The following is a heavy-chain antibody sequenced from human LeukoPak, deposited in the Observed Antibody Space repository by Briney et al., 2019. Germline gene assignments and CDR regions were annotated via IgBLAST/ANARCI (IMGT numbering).Heavy chain of an antibody. CDR2: INQDGSEK. CDR3: ASGYFKSDH. V-gene: IGHV3-7*05. CDR1: GFNISSSW. Sequence: GGSLRLSCAASGFNISSSWMTWVRQAPGKGLEWVATINQDGSEKYYVDSVKGRFTMSRDNAKNSLSLQMNSLTFDDSAVYYGASGYFKSDHWGQGTLVTVSS. J-gene: IGHJ4*02. D-gene: IGHD5-18*01.